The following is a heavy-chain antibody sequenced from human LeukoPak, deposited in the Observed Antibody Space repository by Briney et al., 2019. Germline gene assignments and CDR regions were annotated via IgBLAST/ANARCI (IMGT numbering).Heavy chain of an antibody. Sequence: SETLSLTCTVSGGSISSSSYYWGWIRQPPGKGLEWIGSIYYSGSTYYNPSLKSRVTISVHTSNNQFSLRLSSVTAADTAVYYCANSYNFDSWGQGNLVTVSS. CDR2: IYYSGST. CDR3: ANSYNFDS. D-gene: IGHD5-24*01. J-gene: IGHJ4*02. V-gene: IGHV4-39*01. CDR1: GGSISSSSYY.